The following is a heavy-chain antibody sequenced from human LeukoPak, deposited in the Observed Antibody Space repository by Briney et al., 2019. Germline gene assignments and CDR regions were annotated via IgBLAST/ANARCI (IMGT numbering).Heavy chain of an antibody. CDR1: GYTFTSYG. CDR2: IYPGDSDT. Sequence: ASVKVSCKASGYTFTSYGIGWVRQMPGKGLEWMGIIYPGDSDTRYSPSFQGQVTISADKSISTAYLQWSSLKASDTAMYYCARVRDYYYYMDVWGKGTTVTVSS. J-gene: IGHJ6*03. V-gene: IGHV5-51*01. CDR3: ARVRDYYYYMDV.